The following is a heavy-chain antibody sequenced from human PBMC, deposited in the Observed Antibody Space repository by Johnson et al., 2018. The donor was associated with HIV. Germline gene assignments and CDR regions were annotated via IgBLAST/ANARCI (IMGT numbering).Heavy chain of an antibody. CDR1: GFTFDDYA. V-gene: IGHV3-9*01. CDR3: ARDLPYYYGTGWDAFDI. J-gene: IGHJ3*02. Sequence: VQLVESGGGLVQPGRSLRLSCAASGFTFDDYAMHWVRQAPGKGLEWVSGISWHSGSIGYVDSVRGRFTISRDNAKNSLYLEMSSLRAEDTAVYFCARDLPYYYGTGWDAFDIWGQGTVVTVSS. CDR2: ISWHSGSI. D-gene: IGHD3-10*01.